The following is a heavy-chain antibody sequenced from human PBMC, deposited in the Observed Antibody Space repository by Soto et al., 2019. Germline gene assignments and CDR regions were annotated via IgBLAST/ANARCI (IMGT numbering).Heavy chain of an antibody. CDR3: ARVHYGSLSAYCDC. V-gene: IGHV3-66*01. Sequence: EVQLVESGGGLVQPGGSLRLSCEASGFSVRNNYMSWVRQAPGKGLEWVSVVYDDGSTYYADSVTGRFTISRDNSKHTVAPELKPLTAEDPFVNYWARVHYGSLSAYCDCRGQISLVTVSS. CDR1: GFSVRNNY. CDR2: VYDDGST. J-gene: IGHJ4*02. D-gene: IGHD3-10*01.